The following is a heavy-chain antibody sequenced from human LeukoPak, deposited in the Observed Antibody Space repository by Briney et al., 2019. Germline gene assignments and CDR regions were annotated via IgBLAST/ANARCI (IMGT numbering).Heavy chain of an antibody. V-gene: IGHV4-34*01. Sequence: SETLSLTCAVYGGSFSGYYWSWIRQPPGKGLEWIGEINHSGSTNYNPSLKSRVTISVDTSKNQFFLKLSSVTAADTAVYYCARGGHCSSTSCSSGALDYWGQGTLVTVSS. CDR1: GGSFSGYY. D-gene: IGHD2-2*01. CDR3: ARGGHCSSTSCSSGALDY. J-gene: IGHJ4*02. CDR2: INHSGST.